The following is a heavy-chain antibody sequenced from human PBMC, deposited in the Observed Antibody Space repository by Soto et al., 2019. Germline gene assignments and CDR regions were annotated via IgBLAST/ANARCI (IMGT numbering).Heavy chain of an antibody. Sequence: ASVKVSCNASGYSFASYGFSGVRQAPGQGLEWMGWISAYNGDTNYPQKFQARVTMTTDTSTSTAYLDLRSLRSDHTAVYYCARSSGTYPPSRYYYGLDVWGHGTTVTVSS. CDR2: ISAYNGDT. V-gene: IGHV1-18*01. J-gene: IGHJ6*02. CDR1: GYSFASYG. CDR3: ARSSGTYPPSRYYYGLDV. D-gene: IGHD1-26*01.